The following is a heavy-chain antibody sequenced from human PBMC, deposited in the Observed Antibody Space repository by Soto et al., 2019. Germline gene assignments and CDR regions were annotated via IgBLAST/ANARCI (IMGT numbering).Heavy chain of an antibody. V-gene: IGHV1-46*01. CDR1: GYTFTSNY. CDR3: ARGLEYYDSSGYSCDAFDI. J-gene: IGHJ3*02. D-gene: IGHD3-22*01. CDR2: INPSGGST. Sequence: GASVKLSCKESGYTFTSNYMHWVRQAPGQGLEWMGIINPSGGSTSYAQRFQGRVTMTRDTSTSTVYMELSSLRSEDTAVYYCARGLEYYDSSGYSCDAFDIWGQGTMVTVSS.